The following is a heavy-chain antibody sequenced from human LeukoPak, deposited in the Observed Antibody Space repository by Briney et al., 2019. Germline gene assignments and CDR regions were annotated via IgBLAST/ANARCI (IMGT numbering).Heavy chain of an antibody. CDR3: AKDSPSRSFWSGYDDAFDI. CDR1: GFIFKKYW. J-gene: IGHJ3*02. D-gene: IGHD3-3*01. Sequence: GGSLRLSCAASGFIFKKYWMTWVRQAPGKGLEWVAVISYDGSNKYYADSVKGRFTISRDNFKNTLYLQMNSLRAEDTAVYYCAKDSPSRSFWSGYDDAFDIWGQGTMVTVSS. CDR2: ISYDGSNK. V-gene: IGHV3-30*18.